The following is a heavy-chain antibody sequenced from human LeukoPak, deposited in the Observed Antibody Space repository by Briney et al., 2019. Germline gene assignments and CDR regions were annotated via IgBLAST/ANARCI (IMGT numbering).Heavy chain of an antibody. CDR1: GFTFSDNY. V-gene: IGHV3-11*05. CDR3: ARGGTTVTEDFDY. Sequence: GGSLRLSCAASGFTFSDNYMSWIRQAPGKGLEWVSYISSSSYTNYADSVEGRFTISRDNAKNSLYLQMNSLRAEDTAVYYCARGGTTVTEDFDYWGQGTLVTVSS. J-gene: IGHJ4*02. CDR2: ISSSSYT. D-gene: IGHD4-17*01.